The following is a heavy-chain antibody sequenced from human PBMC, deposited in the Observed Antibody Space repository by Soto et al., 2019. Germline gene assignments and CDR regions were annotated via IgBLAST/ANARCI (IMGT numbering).Heavy chain of an antibody. D-gene: IGHD6-6*01. Sequence: SETLSLTCTVSGGSISSSSYYWGWIRQPPGKGLEWIGSIYYSGSTYYNPSLKSRVTISVDTSKNQLSLKLSSVTAADTAVYYCARRSIAARRAFDIWGQGTMVTVSS. J-gene: IGHJ3*02. V-gene: IGHV4-39*01. CDR3: ARRSIAARRAFDI. CDR1: GGSISSSSYY. CDR2: IYYSGST.